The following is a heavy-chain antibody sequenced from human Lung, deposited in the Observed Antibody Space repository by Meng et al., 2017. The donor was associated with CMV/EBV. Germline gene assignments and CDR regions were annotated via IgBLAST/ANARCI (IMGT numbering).Heavy chain of an antibody. Sequence: SETXSLXCTVSGYSISNGYYWGWIRQPPGKGLEWIGSIYHSGSTYYNPSLKSRVTISVDTSKNQFSLKLSSVTAADTAVYYCARDYRTGCSSTSCYNWFDPWXQGTLVTVSS. CDR1: GYSISNGYY. D-gene: IGHD2-2*01. CDR3: ARDYRTGCSSTSCYNWFDP. J-gene: IGHJ5*02. CDR2: IYHSGST. V-gene: IGHV4-38-2*02.